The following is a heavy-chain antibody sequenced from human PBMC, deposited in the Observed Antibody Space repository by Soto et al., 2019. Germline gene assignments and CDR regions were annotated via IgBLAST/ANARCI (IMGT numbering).Heavy chain of an antibody. CDR3: ARDARMTSLTTQH. D-gene: IGHD4-17*01. CDR2: IIPILGIA. Sequence: QVQLVQSGAEVKKPGSSVKVSCKASGGTFSSYTISWVRQAPGQGLEWMGRIIPILGIANYAQKFQGRVTITADKCTTTGYVEPSSLRSEDTAVYYCARDARMTSLTTQHWGKGTLVAVCS. CDR1: GGTFSSYT. V-gene: IGHV1-69*08. J-gene: IGHJ1*01.